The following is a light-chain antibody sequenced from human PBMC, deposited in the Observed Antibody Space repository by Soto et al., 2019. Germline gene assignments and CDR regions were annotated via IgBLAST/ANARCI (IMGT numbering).Light chain of an antibody. CDR3: QSYDSSLSGFYV. CDR2: GNS. V-gene: IGLV1-40*01. CDR1: SSNIGAGYD. J-gene: IGLJ1*01. Sequence: QSVLKQPPSGSGAPGQRGTISCTGSSSNIGAGYDVHWYQQLPGTAPKLLIYGNSNRPSGVPDRFSGSKSGTSASLAITGLQAEDEADYYCQSYDSSLSGFYVFGTGTRSPS.